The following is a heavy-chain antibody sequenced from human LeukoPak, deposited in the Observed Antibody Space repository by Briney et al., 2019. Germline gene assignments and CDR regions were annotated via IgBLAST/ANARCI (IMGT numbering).Heavy chain of an antibody. Sequence: PGGSLRLSCAASGFTFSSYSMNWVRQAPGKGLEWVLYISGDSTTIYYADSVKGRFIISRDKAENSLYLQMNSLRAEDTAVYYCARGGDYWGQGALVTVSS. J-gene: IGHJ4*02. CDR1: GFTFSSYS. D-gene: IGHD3-16*01. CDR3: ARGGDY. V-gene: IGHV3-48*01. CDR2: ISGDSTTI.